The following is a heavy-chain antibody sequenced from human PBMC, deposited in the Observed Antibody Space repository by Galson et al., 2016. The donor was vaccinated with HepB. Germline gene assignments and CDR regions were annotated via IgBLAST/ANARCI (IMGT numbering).Heavy chain of an antibody. V-gene: IGHV1-18*01. D-gene: IGHD3-10*01. Sequence: SVKVSCKASGYTFTSHGINWVRQAPGQGLEWMGWISAYNGNTNYEQKLHDGVTMTTDTSTTTAYMELRSLRSDDTAVYFCARDRWFGDYGMDVWGQGTTVTVSS. CDR1: GYTFTSHG. CDR2: ISAYNGNT. CDR3: ARDRWFGDYGMDV. J-gene: IGHJ6*02.